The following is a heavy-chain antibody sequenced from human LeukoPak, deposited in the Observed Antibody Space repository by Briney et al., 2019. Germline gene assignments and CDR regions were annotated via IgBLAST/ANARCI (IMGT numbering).Heavy chain of an antibody. J-gene: IGHJ5*02. D-gene: IGHD2-2*01. Sequence: ASVKVSCKASGYTFTNYAVNWLRQAPGQRLEWMGWINAGNGNTKYSQKFQGRVTITRDTSASTAYMELSSLRSEDTAVYYCARDLYCSSTSCYRGLWFDPWGQGTLVTVSS. V-gene: IGHV1-3*01. CDR2: INAGNGNT. CDR1: GYTFTNYA. CDR3: ARDLYCSSTSCYRGLWFDP.